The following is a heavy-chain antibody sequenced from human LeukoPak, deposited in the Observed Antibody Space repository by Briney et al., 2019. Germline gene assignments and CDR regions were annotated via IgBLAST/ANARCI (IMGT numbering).Heavy chain of an antibody. J-gene: IGHJ6*03. CDR3: ARVSRYCSSTSCYRYYYMDV. D-gene: IGHD2-2*01. Sequence: GSLRLSCAASGFTFSSYAMSWIRQPPGKGLEWIGEINHSGSTNYNPSLKSRVTISVDTSKNQFSLKLSSVTAADTAVYYCARVSRYCSSTSCYRYYYMDVWGKGTTVTVSS. CDR2: INHSGST. CDR1: GFTFSSYA. V-gene: IGHV4-34*01.